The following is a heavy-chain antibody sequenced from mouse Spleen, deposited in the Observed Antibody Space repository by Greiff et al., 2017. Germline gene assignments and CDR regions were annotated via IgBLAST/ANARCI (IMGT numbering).Heavy chain of an antibody. D-gene: IGHD3-3*01. CDR1: GYAFSSSW. CDR2: IYPGDGDT. CDR3: ARAGTEDFDY. J-gene: IGHJ2*01. V-gene: IGHV1-82*01. Sequence: VMLVESGPELVKPGASVKISCKASGYAFSSSWMNWVKQRPGKGLEWIGRIYPGDGDTNYNGKFKGKATLTADKSSSTAYMQLSSLTSEDSAVYFCARAGTEDFDYWGQGTTLTVSS.